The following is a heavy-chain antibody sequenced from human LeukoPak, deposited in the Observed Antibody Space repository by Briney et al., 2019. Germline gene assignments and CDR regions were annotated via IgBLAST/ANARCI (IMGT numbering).Heavy chain of an antibody. J-gene: IGHJ4*02. D-gene: IGHD3-16*01. CDR1: GFTFSSFP. Sequence: PGGSLRLSCSASGFTFSSFPMHWVRQAPGKGLEYVSAITSNGDRTYYADSVKGRFIISRDNSKNTLYLQMSSLRPEDTAVYYCKVPPLGPLDFWGQGTLVTVSS. V-gene: IGHV3-64D*06. CDR2: ITSNGDRT. CDR3: KVPPLGPLDF.